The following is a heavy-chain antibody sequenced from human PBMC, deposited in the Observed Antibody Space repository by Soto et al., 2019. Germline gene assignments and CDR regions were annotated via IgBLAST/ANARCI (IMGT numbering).Heavy chain of an antibody. J-gene: IGHJ3*02. V-gene: IGHV2-5*02. Sequence: QITLKESGPTLVKPTQTLTLTCTFSGFSLSTSGVGVGWIRQPPGKALEWLALIYWDDDKRYSPSLKSRLTITKDTSKNPVVLTMTNMDPVDTATFYCAHSGSSSWYRFVNIWGQGTMVTVSS. CDR2: IYWDDDK. CDR1: GFSLSTSGVG. CDR3: AHSGSSSWYRFVNI. D-gene: IGHD6-13*01.